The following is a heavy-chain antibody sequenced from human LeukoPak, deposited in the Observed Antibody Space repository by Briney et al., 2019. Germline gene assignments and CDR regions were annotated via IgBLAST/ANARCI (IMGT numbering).Heavy chain of an antibody. CDR1: GFTFTSYW. J-gene: IGHJ6*03. Sequence: GGSLRLSCAASGFTFTSYWMSWVRQAPGKGLEWVANIKLDGTEKYYVDSVKGRFTVSRDNARNSLYLQMNSLRAEDTAVYYCARTFITMVRDRRLYYYMDVWGKGTTVTVSS. V-gene: IGHV3-7*01. D-gene: IGHD3-10*01. CDR2: IKLDGTEK. CDR3: ARTFITMVRDRRLYYYMDV.